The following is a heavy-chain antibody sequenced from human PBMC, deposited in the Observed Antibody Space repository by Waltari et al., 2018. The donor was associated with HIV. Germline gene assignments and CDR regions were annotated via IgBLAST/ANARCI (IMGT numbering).Heavy chain of an antibody. CDR1: GYKYNSFY. D-gene: IGHD3-10*01. CDR3: AKTYYGPTSYYNVGAFDV. V-gene: IGHV1-2*02. J-gene: IGHJ3*01. CDR2: INPFSGGT. Sequence: VQMVQSGAQVKEPGDSVKVSCRASGYKYNSFYLHWMRQAPGQGLQWVGFINPFSGGTNYAQKFRGRVTLTRDTSIDTSFMELTGLGSDDTAVYYCAKTYYGPTSYYNVGAFDVWGQGTMVSVSS.